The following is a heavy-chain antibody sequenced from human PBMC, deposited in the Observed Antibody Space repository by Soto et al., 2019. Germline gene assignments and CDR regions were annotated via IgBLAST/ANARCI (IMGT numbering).Heavy chain of an antibody. CDR3: ARMLAVNYYYYYMDV. D-gene: IGHD3-10*01. CDR1: GFSLNNARVG. J-gene: IGHJ6*03. CDR2: ILSNDGK. Sequence: QVTLKESGPVLVRPTETLTLTCTVSGFSLNNARVGVSWIRQPPGKALEWLAHILSNDGKSYSTSLKTRLSISKDTSKSQVVLTMTNMDPVDTATYYCARMLAVNYYYYYMDVWGKWTTVTVSS. V-gene: IGHV2-26*01.